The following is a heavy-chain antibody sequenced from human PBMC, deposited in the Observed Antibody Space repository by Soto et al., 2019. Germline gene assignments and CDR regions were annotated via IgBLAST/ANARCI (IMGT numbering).Heavy chain of an antibody. V-gene: IGHV3-23*01. CDR3: AKRRAAADYYYGMDV. CDR2: ISGSGGST. J-gene: IGHJ6*02. D-gene: IGHD6-13*01. CDR1: GFTFSSYA. Sequence: EVQLLESGGGLVQPGGSLRLSCAASGFTFSSYAMSWVRQAPGKGLEWVSAISGSGGSTYYADSVKGRFTISRDNPKNTLYLQMNSLRAEDTAVYYCAKRRAAADYYYGMDVWGQGTTVTVSS.